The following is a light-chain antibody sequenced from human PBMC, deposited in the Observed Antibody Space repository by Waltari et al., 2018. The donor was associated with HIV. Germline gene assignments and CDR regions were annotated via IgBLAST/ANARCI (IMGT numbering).Light chain of an antibody. V-gene: IGLV3-25*03. J-gene: IGLJ3*02. Sequence: SYELTQPPSVSVSPGQTARFTCPGDAFPKQYAYWYQQKPGQAPVLVIYKDSERPSGIPERFSGSSSGTTVTLTISGVQAEDEADYYCQSAADTSGPWVFGGGTKLTVL. CDR3: QSAADTSGPWV. CDR2: KDS. CDR1: AFPKQY.